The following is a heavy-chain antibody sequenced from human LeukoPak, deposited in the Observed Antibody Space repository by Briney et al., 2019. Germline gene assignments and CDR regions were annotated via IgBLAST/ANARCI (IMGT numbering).Heavy chain of an antibody. J-gene: IGHJ3*02. V-gene: IGHV3-7*01. Sequence: GGFLRLSCAASGFTFSSYWMSWVRQAPGKGLEWVANIKQDGSEKDYVDSVKGRFTISRDNAKNSLYLQMNSLRAEDTAVYYCARDSPGATYAFDIWGQGTMVTVS. D-gene: IGHD1-26*01. CDR2: IKQDGSEK. CDR3: ARDSPGATYAFDI. CDR1: GFTFSSYW.